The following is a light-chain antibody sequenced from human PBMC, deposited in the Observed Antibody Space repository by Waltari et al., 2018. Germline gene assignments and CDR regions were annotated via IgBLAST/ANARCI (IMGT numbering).Light chain of an antibody. J-gene: IGKJ5*01. CDR2: EAS. Sequence: DIQMNQSPSSLSASIGDRVTITCQASQDITNYLNLYQQKPGKAPKVLRYEASNLETEDPSRFDGSGAGTDVTFTLSSLQPEDIATYYCQQYDNFPPVTVGQGTRLEIK. CDR3: QQYDNFPPVT. CDR1: QDITNY. V-gene: IGKV1-33*01.